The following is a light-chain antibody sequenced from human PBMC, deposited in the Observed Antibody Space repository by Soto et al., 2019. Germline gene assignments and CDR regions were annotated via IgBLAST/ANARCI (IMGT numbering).Light chain of an antibody. CDR2: EVV. CDR3: KSYAGSNTYV. CDR1: KNDIGVYDF. Sequence: QSALTQPPSASGSPGQSVTISCTGTKNDIGVYDFVSWYQHHPGKAPRLIIYEVVQRPSGVPDRFSGSKSGNTASLTVSGRRAADEADYFCKSYAGSNTYVFGRGTKVTVL. V-gene: IGLV2-8*01. J-gene: IGLJ1*01.